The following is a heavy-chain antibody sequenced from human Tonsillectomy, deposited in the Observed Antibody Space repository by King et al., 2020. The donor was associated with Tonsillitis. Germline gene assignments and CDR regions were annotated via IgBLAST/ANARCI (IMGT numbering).Heavy chain of an antibody. CDR2: ISPYNGNT. V-gene: IGHV1-18*01. Sequence: VQLVESGAEVKKPGASVKVSCKASGYTFPSYDISWVRQAPGQGLEWMGWISPYNGNTNYAQKVQGRVTMTTDTSTSTVYMELRSLRSDDTAFYYCARDQWFFVTEGRSFPVFDYWGQGTLVPVSS. D-gene: IGHD3-22*01. CDR3: ARDQWFFVTEGRSFPVFDY. J-gene: IGHJ4*02. CDR1: GYTFPSYD.